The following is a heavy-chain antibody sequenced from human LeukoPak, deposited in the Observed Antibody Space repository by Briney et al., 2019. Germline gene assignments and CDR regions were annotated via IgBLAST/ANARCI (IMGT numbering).Heavy chain of an antibody. CDR1: GYSISSGYY. J-gene: IGHJ4*02. CDR2: IYHSGST. V-gene: IGHV4-38-2*02. Sequence: PSETLSLTCTVSGYSISSGYYWGWIRQPPGKGLEWIGRIYHSGSTYYNPSLKSRVTISVDTSKNQFSLKLSSVTAADTAVYYCARVGATNYFDYWGQGTLVIVSS. CDR3: ARVGATNYFDY. D-gene: IGHD1-26*01.